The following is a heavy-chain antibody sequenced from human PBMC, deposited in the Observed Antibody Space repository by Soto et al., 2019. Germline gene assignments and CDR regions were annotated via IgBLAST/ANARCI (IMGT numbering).Heavy chain of an antibody. CDR3: AAELGHYYGMDV. Sequence: GASVKVSFKASGFTFTSSAVQWLRQARGQRLEWIGWIVVGSGNTNYAQKFQERVTITRDMSTSTAYMELSSLRSEDTAVYYCAAELGHYYGMDVWGQGTTVTVSS. J-gene: IGHJ6*02. V-gene: IGHV1-58*01. D-gene: IGHD7-27*01. CDR2: IVVGSGNT. CDR1: GFTFTSSA.